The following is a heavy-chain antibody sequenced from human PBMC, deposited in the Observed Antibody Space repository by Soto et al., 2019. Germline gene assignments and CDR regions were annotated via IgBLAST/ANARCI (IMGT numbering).Heavy chain of an antibody. CDR3: ARAPQPDFDFWSGSRPAPYYYYGMYV. D-gene: IGHD3-3*01. J-gene: IGHJ6*02. CDR1: GGTFSSYA. V-gene: IGHV1-69*13. Sequence: ALVKVSCKASGGTFSSYAISWVRQAPGQRLEWMGGIIPIFCTANYAQKFQGRVTVTADESTSTAYMELSSLRSEDTAVYYCARAPQPDFDFWSGSRPAPYYYYGMYVWGQGTTVTVSS. CDR2: IIPIFCTA.